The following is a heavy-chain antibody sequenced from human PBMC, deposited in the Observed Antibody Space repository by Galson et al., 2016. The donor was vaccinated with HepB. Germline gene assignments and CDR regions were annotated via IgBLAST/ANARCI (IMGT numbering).Heavy chain of an antibody. Sequence: SVKVSCKASGYSFTSYVIHWMRQAPGQRLEWMGWINTGNGNTEYSHHFQGRVTITRYPSASTAYMELSSLRSEDTAVYYCARWVSNWFDPWGQGTLVTVSS. V-gene: IGHV1-3*04. CDR2: INTGNGNT. CDR3: ARWVSNWFDP. CDR1: GYSFTSYV. D-gene: IGHD6-13*01. J-gene: IGHJ5*02.